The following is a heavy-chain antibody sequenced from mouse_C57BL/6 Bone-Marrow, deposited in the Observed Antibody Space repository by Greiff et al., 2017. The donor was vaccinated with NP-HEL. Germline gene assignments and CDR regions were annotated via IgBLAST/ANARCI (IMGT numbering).Heavy chain of an antibody. CDR2: INYDGSST. CDR1: GFTFSDYY. V-gene: IGHV5-16*01. J-gene: IGHJ4*01. Sequence: EVMLVESEGGLVQPGSSMKLSCTASGFTFSDYYMAWVRQVPEKGLEWVANINYDGSSTYYLDSLKSRFIISRDNAKNILYLQMSSLKSEDTATYYCARDPVEAMDYWGQGTSVTVSS. CDR3: ARDPVEAMDY.